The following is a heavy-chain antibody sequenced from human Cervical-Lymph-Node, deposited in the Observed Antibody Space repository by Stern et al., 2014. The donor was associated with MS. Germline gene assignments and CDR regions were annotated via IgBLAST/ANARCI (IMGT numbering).Heavy chain of an antibody. V-gene: IGHV4-39*01. CDR1: GGSISSSTYY. Sequence: QLQLQESGPGLVKPSETLSLTCAVSGGSISSSTYYWGWIRQPPGKGLEWIGSVYYSGSTYYNPSLESRVTVSVDTSKNKFSLKLTPVTAADTAVYYCARHEDRDSLYYGMDVWGQGTTVTVSS. D-gene: IGHD2-15*01. CDR3: ARHEDRDSLYYGMDV. CDR2: VYYSGST. J-gene: IGHJ6*02.